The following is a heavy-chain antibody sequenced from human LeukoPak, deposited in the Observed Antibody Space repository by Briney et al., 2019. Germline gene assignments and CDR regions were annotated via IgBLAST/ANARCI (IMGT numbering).Heavy chain of an antibody. CDR3: AKALSGSHGR. CDR2: ISGSGGST. V-gene: IGHV3-23*01. D-gene: IGHD1-26*01. Sequence: QTGGSLRLSCAASGFTFSSYSMNWVRQAPGKGLEWVSAISGSGGSTYYADSVKGRFTISRDNSKNTLYLQMNSLRAEDTAVYYCAKALSGSHGRWGQGTLVTVSS. J-gene: IGHJ4*02. CDR1: GFTFSSYS.